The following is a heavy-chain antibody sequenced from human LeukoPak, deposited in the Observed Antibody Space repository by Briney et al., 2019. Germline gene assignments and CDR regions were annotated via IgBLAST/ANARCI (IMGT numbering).Heavy chain of an antibody. CDR3: ARDRNAYYYYGMDV. CDR1: GFTFSSYS. V-gene: IGHV3-48*01. J-gene: IGHJ6*02. Sequence: PGGSLRLSCAASGFTFSSYSMNRVRQAPGKGLEWVSYISSSSSTIYYADSVKGRFTISRDNAKNSLYLQMNSLRAEDTAVYYCARDRNAYYYYGMDVWGQGTTVTVSS. D-gene: IGHD1-1*01. CDR2: ISSSSSTI.